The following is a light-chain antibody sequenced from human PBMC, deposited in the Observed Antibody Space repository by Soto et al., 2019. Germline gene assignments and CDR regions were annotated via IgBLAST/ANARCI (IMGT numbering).Light chain of an antibody. CDR3: QHYNDYSS. J-gene: IGKJ1*01. CDR1: QSVSSR. V-gene: IGKV1-5*01. CDR2: DAS. Sequence: DIQMTQSPSTLSTSVGDRVTIACRASQSVSSRLAWYQQKPGKAPKLLIYDASSLESGVPSRFGGSGSGTEFTLTISSQQPDDFATYYCQHYNDYSSFGQGTKVHIK.